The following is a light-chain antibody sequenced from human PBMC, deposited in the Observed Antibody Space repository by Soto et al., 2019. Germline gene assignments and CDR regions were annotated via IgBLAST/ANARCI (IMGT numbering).Light chain of an antibody. J-gene: IGLJ1*01. CDR1: ALPNQY. Sequence: SYELTQPPSVSVSPGQTARITCSGDALPNQYSYWYQQKPGQAPVLVMYKDTERPPGIPERFSGSSSGTTVTLTISGVQAEDEADYYCQSADNRGIYVFGDGTKVTVL. CDR3: QSADNRGIYV. CDR2: KDT. V-gene: IGLV3-25*02.